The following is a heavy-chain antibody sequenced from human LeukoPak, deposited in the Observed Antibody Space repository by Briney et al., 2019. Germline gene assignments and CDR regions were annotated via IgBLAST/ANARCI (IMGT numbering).Heavy chain of an antibody. CDR2: ISSSSSTI. CDR3: ARDRTSIAARPKPLDY. J-gene: IGHJ4*02. Sequence: GGSLRLSCAASGFTFSSYSMNWVRQAPGKGLEWVSYISSSSSTIYYADSVKGRFTISRDNAKNSLYLQMNSLRAEDTAVYYCARDRTSIAARPKPLDYWGQGTLVTVSS. V-gene: IGHV3-48*01. D-gene: IGHD6-6*01. CDR1: GFTFSSYS.